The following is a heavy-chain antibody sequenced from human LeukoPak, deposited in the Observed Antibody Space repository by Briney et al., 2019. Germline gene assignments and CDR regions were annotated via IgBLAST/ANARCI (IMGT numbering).Heavy chain of an antibody. D-gene: IGHD3-16*02. J-gene: IGHJ4*02. Sequence: SETLSLTCSFSGGSISSGGYYWSWSRQHPGKGLEWIGYIYYSGSTYYNPSLKSRVTISVDTSKTEFSLKLSSVTAADTAVYYCARRMITSGGVIVDYWGQGTLVTVSS. CDR1: GGSISSGGYY. CDR3: ARRMITSGGVIVDY. CDR2: IYYSGST. V-gene: IGHV4-31*03.